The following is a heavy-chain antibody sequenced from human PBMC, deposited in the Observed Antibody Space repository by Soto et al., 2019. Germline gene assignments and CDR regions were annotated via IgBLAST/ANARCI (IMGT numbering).Heavy chain of an antibody. J-gene: IGHJ6*02. CDR3: AGGGVRGVITRTRDYYGMDV. V-gene: IGHV5-51*01. CDR2: IYPGDSDT. CDR1: GYSFTSYW. Sequence: GEPLKLSCAGSGYSFTSYWIGWVRQMPGKGLEWMGIIYPGDSDTRDGPSFQGQVTIAADNSISTAYLQWSSLTASDTAMYYCAGGGVRGVITRTRDYYGMDVWGQGTTVTVS. D-gene: IGHD3-10*01.